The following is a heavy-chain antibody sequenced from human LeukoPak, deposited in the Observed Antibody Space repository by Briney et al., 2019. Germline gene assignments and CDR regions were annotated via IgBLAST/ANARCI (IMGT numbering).Heavy chain of an antibody. Sequence: SETLSLTCTVSGGSIHSAGYYWSWIRQLPGKGLQWIGYIYYSGSTYYNPSLKSRVTISVDTSKNQFSLKLSSVTAADTAVYYCARDLVAMDYGMDVWGQGTTVTVSS. J-gene: IGHJ6*02. CDR2: IYYSGST. CDR3: ARDLVAMDYGMDV. D-gene: IGHD2-15*01. CDR1: GGSIHSAGYY. V-gene: IGHV4-30-4*01.